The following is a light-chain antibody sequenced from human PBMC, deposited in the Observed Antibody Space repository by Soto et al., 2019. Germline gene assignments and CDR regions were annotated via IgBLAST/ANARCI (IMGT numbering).Light chain of an antibody. CDR3: KQYNSLWK. CDR1: QSISSW. J-gene: IGKJ1*01. CDR2: KAS. Sequence: DIQMTQSPSTLSAFVGDRVTITCRASQSISSWLAWYQQKPGKAPKLLIYKASSLESGVPSRFSGSGSGTEFTLTISSLQPDDFATYYCKQYNSLWKFGQGTKVDIK. V-gene: IGKV1-5*03.